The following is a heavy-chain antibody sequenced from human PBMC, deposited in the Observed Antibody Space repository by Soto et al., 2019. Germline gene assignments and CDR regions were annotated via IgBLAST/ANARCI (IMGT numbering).Heavy chain of an antibody. V-gene: IGHV4-39*01. J-gene: IGHJ5*02. CDR3: ARGRGITASGTSWFDP. Sequence: PSETLSLTCTVSGDSISSSTYYWGWIRQPPGKGLEWIGNIYYSGTTYHNPSLKSRATISVDTSKNQFSLKLSSVTAADTAVYYCARGRGITASGTSWFDPWGQGALVTVSS. CDR2: IYYSGTT. D-gene: IGHD6-13*01. CDR1: GDSISSSTYY.